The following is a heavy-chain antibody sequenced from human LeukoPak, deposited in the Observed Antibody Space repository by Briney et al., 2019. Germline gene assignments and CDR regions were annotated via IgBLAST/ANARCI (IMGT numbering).Heavy chain of an antibody. V-gene: IGHV3-7*01. CDR1: GFTFSSYW. D-gene: IGHD3-10*01. J-gene: IGHJ5*02. Sequence: GGSLRLSCAASGFTFSSYWMSWVRQAPGKGLEWVANIKQDGSEKYYVDSVKGRFTISRDNAKNSLYLQMNSLRAEDTAVYYCARAQQITMVRENWFDPWGQGTLVTVSS. CDR2: IKQDGSEK. CDR3: ARAQQITMVRENWFDP.